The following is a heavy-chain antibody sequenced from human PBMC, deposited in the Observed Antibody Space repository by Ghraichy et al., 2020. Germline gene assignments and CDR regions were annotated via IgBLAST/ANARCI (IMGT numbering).Heavy chain of an antibody. V-gene: IGHV5-51*01. D-gene: IGHD3-22*01. J-gene: IGHJ1*01. CDR1: GYKLTDYW. CDR2: IFPGDSDT. CDR3: ARHENSGSFPGYH. Sequence: GESLNISCRVYGYKLTDYWIGWVRQLPGKGLEWMGIIFPGDSDTRYSPSFQGQVTISVDKSTSAVYLQWSSLKASDTAMYFCARHENSGSFPGYHWGQGTLVTVSS.